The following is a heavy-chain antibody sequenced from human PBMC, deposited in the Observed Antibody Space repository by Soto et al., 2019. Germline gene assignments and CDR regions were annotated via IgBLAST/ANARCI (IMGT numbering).Heavy chain of an antibody. CDR1: GFTFTSSA. Sequence: GASVKVSCKASGFTFTSSAMQWVRQARGQRLEWIGWIVVGSGNTNYAQKFQERVTITRDMSTSTAYMELSSLRSEDTAVYYCAAEETSTESIPDDAFDIWGQGTMVTVSS. J-gene: IGHJ3*02. CDR2: IVVGSGNT. D-gene: IGHD4-17*01. CDR3: AAEETSTESIPDDAFDI. V-gene: IGHV1-58*02.